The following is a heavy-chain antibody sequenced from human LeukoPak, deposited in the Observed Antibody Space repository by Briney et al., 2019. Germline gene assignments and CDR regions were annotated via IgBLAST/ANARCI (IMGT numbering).Heavy chain of an antibody. D-gene: IGHD5-24*01. CDR2: INPNSGGT. V-gene: IGHV1-2*02. CDR3: ARGPKASTTIPFDY. Sequence: ASVTASCKASGYTFTGYYMHWVRQAPGQGLEWMGWINPNSGGTNYAQKFQGRVTMTRDTSISTAYMELSRLRSDDTAVYYCARGPKASTTIPFDYWGQGTLVTVSS. J-gene: IGHJ4*02. CDR1: GYTFTGYY.